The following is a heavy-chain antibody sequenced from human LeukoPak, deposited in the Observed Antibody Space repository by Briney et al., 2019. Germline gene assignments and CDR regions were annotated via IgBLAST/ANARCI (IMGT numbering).Heavy chain of an antibody. J-gene: IGHJ5*02. CDR2: ISGGGDAT. Sequence: GGSLRLSCAASTFIFSDYAMTWVRQAPGKGLEWVSTISGGGDATYYAHSVKGRFAVSRDNSKKTLYLQLNSLRAEDTAVYYCAKDSLAYCGGDCSPDPWGQGTLVTVSS. CDR3: AKDSLAYCGGDCSPDP. V-gene: IGHV3-23*01. D-gene: IGHD2-21*01. CDR1: TFIFSDYA.